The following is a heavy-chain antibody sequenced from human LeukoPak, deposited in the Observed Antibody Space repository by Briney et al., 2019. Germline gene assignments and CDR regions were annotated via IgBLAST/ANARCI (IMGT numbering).Heavy chain of an antibody. J-gene: IGHJ4*02. D-gene: IGHD3-22*01. CDR2: INTNGGST. Sequence: PGGSLRLSCSASGFTFSNYPMEWVRQAPGKGLEFVSAINTNGGSTYYAGSVKGRFTISRDNSKNTLWFQMSSLRAEDTAVYYCARDRSRDYDSSGYFDYWGQGTLVTVSS. CDR3: ARDRSRDYDSSGYFDY. CDR1: GFTFSNYP. V-gene: IGHV3-64*05.